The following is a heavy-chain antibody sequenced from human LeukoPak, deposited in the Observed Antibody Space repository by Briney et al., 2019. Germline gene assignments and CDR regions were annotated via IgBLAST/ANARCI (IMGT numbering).Heavy chain of an antibody. D-gene: IGHD1-1*01. J-gene: IGHJ4*02. Sequence: GGTLRLSCAASGFTFSSYGMSWVRQAPGKGLEWVSAISGSGGSTYYADSVKGRFTISRDNAKNTLYLQMNSLRAEDTAVYYCASEGTTGTTWGPDYWGQGTLVTVSS. CDR2: ISGSGGST. CDR3: ASEGTTGTTWGPDY. V-gene: IGHV3-23*01. CDR1: GFTFSSYG.